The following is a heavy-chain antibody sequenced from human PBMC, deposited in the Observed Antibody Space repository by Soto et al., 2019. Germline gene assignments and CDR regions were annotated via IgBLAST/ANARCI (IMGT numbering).Heavy chain of an antibody. D-gene: IGHD6-13*01. V-gene: IGHV1-2*04. Sequence: ASVKVSCKASGYTFTGYYMHWVRQAPGQGLEWMGWINPNSGGTNYAQKFQGWVTMTRNTSISTAYMELSSLRSEDTAVYYCAREVGSRIYYWGQRTLVTVSS. CDR2: INPNSGGT. J-gene: IGHJ4*02. CDR1: GYTFTGYY. CDR3: AREVGSRIYY.